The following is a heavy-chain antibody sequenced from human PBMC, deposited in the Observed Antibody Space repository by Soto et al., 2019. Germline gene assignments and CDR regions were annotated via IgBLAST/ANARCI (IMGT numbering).Heavy chain of an antibody. CDR2: MNPNSGNT. CDR1: GYTFTSYD. V-gene: IGHV1-8*01. CDR3: ARGYCSGDSCYEAHNWFDP. J-gene: IGHJ5*02. Sequence: ASVKVSCKASGYTFTSYDINWVRQATGQGLEWMGWMNPNSGNTGYAQKFQGRVTMTRNTSISTAYMELSGLRSEDTAVYYCARGYCSGDSCYEAHNWFDPWGQGTLVTVSS. D-gene: IGHD2-15*01.